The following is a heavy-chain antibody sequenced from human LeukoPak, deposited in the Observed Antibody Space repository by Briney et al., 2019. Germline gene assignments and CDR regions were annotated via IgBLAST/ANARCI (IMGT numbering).Heavy chain of an antibody. J-gene: IGHJ5*02. Sequence: SVKVSCKASGGTFISYAISWVRQAPGQGLEWMGGIIPIFGTANYAQRFQGRVTITADESTSTAYMELSSLRSEDTAVYYCARDPRITMVRGAKLENWFDPWGQGTLVTVSS. CDR3: ARDPRITMVRGAKLENWFDP. CDR2: IIPIFGTA. D-gene: IGHD3-10*01. V-gene: IGHV1-69*13. CDR1: GGTFISYA.